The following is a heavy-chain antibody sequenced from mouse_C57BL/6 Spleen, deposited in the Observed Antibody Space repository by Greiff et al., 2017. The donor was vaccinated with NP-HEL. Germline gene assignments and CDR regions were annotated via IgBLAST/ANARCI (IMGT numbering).Heavy chain of an antibody. V-gene: IGHV1-53*01. D-gene: IGHD2-4*01. Sequence: QVHVKQPGTELVKPGASVKLSCKASGYTFTSYWMHWVKQRPGQGLEWIGNINPSNGGTNYNEKFKSKATLTVDKSSSTAYMQLSSLTSEDSAVYYCARSGVYDYDWYFDVWGTGTTVTVSS. CDR2: INPSNGGT. J-gene: IGHJ1*03. CDR3: ARSGVYDYDWYFDV. CDR1: GYTFTSYW.